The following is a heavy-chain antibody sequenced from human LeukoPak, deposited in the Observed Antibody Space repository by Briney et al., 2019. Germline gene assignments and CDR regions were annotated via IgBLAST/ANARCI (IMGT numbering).Heavy chain of an antibody. Sequence: ASVKVSCKVSGYTLTELSMHWVRQAPGKGLEWMGRFDPEDGETIYAQKFQGRVTMTADTSTNTAYMELSSLRSEDTAVYYFATADVAVAGTPDYWGQGTLVTVSS. CDR2: FDPEDGET. J-gene: IGHJ4*02. V-gene: IGHV1-24*01. CDR1: GYTLTELS. D-gene: IGHD6-19*01. CDR3: ATADVAVAGTPDY.